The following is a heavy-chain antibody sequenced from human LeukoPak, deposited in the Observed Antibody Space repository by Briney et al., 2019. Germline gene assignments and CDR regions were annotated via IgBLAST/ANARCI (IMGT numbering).Heavy chain of an antibody. V-gene: IGHV4-34*01. J-gene: IGHJ4*02. CDR1: GGSFSGYY. Sequence: PSETLSLTCAVYGGSFSGYYWSWIRQPPGKGLEWIGEFNHGGSTNYNPSLKSRVTISVDTSKNQFSLKLSSVTAADTAVYYCARVPEYYYDSSGYDHWGQGTLVTVSS. CDR2: FNHGGST. D-gene: IGHD3-22*01. CDR3: ARVPEYYYDSSGYDH.